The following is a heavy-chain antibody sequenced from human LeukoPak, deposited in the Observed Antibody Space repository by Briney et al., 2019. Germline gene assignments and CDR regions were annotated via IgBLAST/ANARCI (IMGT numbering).Heavy chain of an antibody. J-gene: IGHJ4*02. V-gene: IGHV4-59*01. CDR1: GGSISSYY. Sequence: SETLSLTCTASGGSISSYYWSWIRQPPGKGLEWIGYIYYSGSTNYNPSLKSRVTISVDTSKNQFSLKLSSVTAADTAVYYCARARQGYYSYGTNFDYWGQGTLVTVSS. CDR2: IYYSGST. CDR3: ARARQGYYSYGTNFDY. D-gene: IGHD5-18*01.